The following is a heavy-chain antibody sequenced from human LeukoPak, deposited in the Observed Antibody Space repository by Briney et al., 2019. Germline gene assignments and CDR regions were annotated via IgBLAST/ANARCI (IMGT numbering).Heavy chain of an antibody. V-gene: IGHV3-11*01. CDR2: ISSSGSTM. D-gene: IGHD5-12*01. J-gene: IGHJ4*02. CDR1: GFTFSDYY. Sequence: GGSLRLSCAASGFTFSDYYMSWIRQAPGKGLEWVSYISSSGSTMYYADSVKGRFTISRDNAKNSLYLQMNSLRAEDTAVYYCARDRGSGTIEWLDYWGQGTLVTVSS. CDR3: ARDRGSGTIEWLDY.